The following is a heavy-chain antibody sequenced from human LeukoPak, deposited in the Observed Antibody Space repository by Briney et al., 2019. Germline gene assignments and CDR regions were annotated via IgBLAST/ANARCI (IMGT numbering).Heavy chain of an antibody. CDR3: ARTADGEFDV. J-gene: IGHJ4*02. Sequence: GGSLRPSCAASGFSFGDFYMNWIRQAPGKALEWVAFISGPGTTIHYADSVRGRFTISRDNAKSSLSLQINSLRVEDTAIYYCARTADGEFDVWGQGTLVTVSS. V-gene: IGHV3-11*01. CDR1: GFSFGDFY. D-gene: IGHD4-17*01. CDR2: ISGPGTTI.